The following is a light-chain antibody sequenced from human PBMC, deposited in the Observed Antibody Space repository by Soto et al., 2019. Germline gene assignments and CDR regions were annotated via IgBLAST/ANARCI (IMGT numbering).Light chain of an antibody. Sequence: IVMTQSPATLSASPGDRVTLSCRASQSINSNLAWYQQKPGQAPRLLIYGASTRTTGIPARFSGSGSGTEFTLTITSLQSEDFAIYYCQQYDSYPRTFGPGTTVEI. CDR1: QSINSN. V-gene: IGKV3-15*01. CDR3: QQYDSYPRT. J-gene: IGKJ1*01. CDR2: GAS.